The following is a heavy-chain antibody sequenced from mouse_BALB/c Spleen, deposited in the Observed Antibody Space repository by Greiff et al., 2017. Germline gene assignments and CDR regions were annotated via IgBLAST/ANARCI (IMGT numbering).Heavy chain of an antibody. Sequence: EVKLMESGGGLVKPGGSLKLSCAASGFTFSDYYMYWVRQTPEKRLEWVATISDGGSYTYYPDSVKGRFTISRDNAKNNLYLQMSSLKSEDTAMYYCARGFYGLDYWGQGTTLTVSS. CDR2: ISDGGSYT. CDR3: ARGFYGLDY. D-gene: IGHD1-1*02. CDR1: GFTFSDYY. J-gene: IGHJ2*01. V-gene: IGHV5-4*02.